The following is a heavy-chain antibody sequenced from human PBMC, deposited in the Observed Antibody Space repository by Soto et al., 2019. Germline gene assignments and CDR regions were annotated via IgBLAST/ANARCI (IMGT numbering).Heavy chain of an antibody. J-gene: IGHJ4*02. CDR3: ARVIRGVVSFDH. D-gene: IGHD3-10*01. Sequence: ASVKVSCKASGYTLNSYAVHWVRQAPGQGLEWMGWINADNDATRYSARFQDRVTITRDRSANTAYMELSILRSDDTAVYYCARVIRGVVSFDHWGQGTLVTVSS. CDR1: GYTLNSYA. V-gene: IGHV1-3*01. CDR2: INADNDAT.